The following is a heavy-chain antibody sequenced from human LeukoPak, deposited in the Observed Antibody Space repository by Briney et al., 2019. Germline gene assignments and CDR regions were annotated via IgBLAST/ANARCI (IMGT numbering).Heavy chain of an antibody. J-gene: IGHJ6*02. D-gene: IGHD3-10*01. CDR3: ARGTNYYGSGSLHYYYYGMDV. CDR1: GGSFSGYY. CDR2: INHSGST. Sequence: PSETLSLTCAVSGGSFSGYYWSWIRQPPGKGLEWIGDINHSGSTNYNPSLKSRVTISVDTSKNQFSLKLSSVTAADTAVYYCARGTNYYGSGSLHYYYYGMDVWCQGTTVSVSS. V-gene: IGHV4-34*01.